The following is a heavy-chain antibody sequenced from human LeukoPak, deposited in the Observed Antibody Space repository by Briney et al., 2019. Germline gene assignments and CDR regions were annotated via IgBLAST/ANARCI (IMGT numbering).Heavy chain of an antibody. CDR1: GGSFSGYY. CDR2: INHSGST. Sequence: SETLSLTCAVYGGSFSGYYWSWIRQPSGKGLEWIGEINHSGSTNYNPSLKSRVTISVDTSKNQFSLKLSSVTAADTAVYYCARKSYSSSSNWFDPWGQGTLVTVSS. D-gene: IGHD6-13*01. V-gene: IGHV4-34*01. CDR3: ARKSYSSSSNWFDP. J-gene: IGHJ5*02.